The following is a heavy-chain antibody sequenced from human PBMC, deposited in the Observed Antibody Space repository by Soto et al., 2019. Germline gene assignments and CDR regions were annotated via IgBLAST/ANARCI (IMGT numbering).Heavy chain of an antibody. CDR1: GGSISSGGYS. V-gene: IGHV4-30-2*03. Sequence: SETLSLTCAVSGGSISSGGYSWSWIRQPPGKGLEWIGSIYYSGSTYYNPSLKSRVTISVDTSKNQFSLKLSSVTAADTAVYYCRGNNWFDPWGQGTLVTVSS. J-gene: IGHJ5*02. CDR3: RGNNWFDP. CDR2: IYYSGST. D-gene: IGHD3-16*01.